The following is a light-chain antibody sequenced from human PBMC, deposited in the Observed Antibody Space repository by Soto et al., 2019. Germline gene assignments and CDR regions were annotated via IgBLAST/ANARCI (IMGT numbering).Light chain of an antibody. CDR1: GSNIGRNI. CDR2: GNN. CDR3: AAWDDSVNGPV. J-gene: IGLJ3*02. V-gene: IGLV1-44*01. Sequence: QSVLTQPPSASGTPGQGVTISCSGSGSNIGRNIVNWYQQVPGTAPKLLIYGNNQRPSVVPDRFSGSKSGTSASLAISGLQSEDEADYYCAAWDDSVNGPVFGGGTKLTVL.